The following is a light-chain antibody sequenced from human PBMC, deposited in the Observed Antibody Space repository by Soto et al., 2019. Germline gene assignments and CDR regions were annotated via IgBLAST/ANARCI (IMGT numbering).Light chain of an antibody. Sequence: IVLTQSPGTLSLSPGERATLSCRASQSVSSNYLAWYQQKPGQAPMLLIYGASSRATGIPDRFSGSGSGTDFTLTISRLEPEDCAVYYCQHYGRSAYTFGQGTTLEIK. CDR3: QHYGRSAYT. V-gene: IGKV3-20*01. CDR1: QSVSSNY. CDR2: GAS. J-gene: IGKJ2*01.